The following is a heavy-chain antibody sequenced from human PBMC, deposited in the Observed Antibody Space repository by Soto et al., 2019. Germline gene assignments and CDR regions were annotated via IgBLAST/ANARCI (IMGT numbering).Heavy chain of an antibody. CDR1: GYTFTGYY. Sequence: ASVKVSCKASGYTFTGYYMHWVRQAPGQGLEWMGWINPNSGGTNYAQKFQGRVTMTRDTSISTAYMELSRLRSDDTAVYYRARARVPAAILRFLEWLSPDPHYYYYGMDVWGQGTTVTVSS. J-gene: IGHJ6*02. D-gene: IGHD3-3*01. CDR2: INPNSGGT. V-gene: IGHV1-2*02. CDR3: ARARVPAAILRFLEWLSPDPHYYYYGMDV.